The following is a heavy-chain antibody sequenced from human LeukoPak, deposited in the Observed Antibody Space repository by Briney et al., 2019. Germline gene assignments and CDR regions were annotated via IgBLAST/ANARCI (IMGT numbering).Heavy chain of an antibody. Sequence: SETLSLTCAVYGGSFSGYYWSWIRQPPGKGLEWIGEINHSGSTNYNPSLKSRVTISVDTSKNQFSLKLSSVTAADTAVYYCARGRLQAVVAAKFRWFDPWGQGTLVTVSS. CDR2: INHSGST. D-gene: IGHD2-15*01. CDR1: GGSFSGYY. V-gene: IGHV4-34*01. J-gene: IGHJ5*02. CDR3: ARGRLQAVVAAKFRWFDP.